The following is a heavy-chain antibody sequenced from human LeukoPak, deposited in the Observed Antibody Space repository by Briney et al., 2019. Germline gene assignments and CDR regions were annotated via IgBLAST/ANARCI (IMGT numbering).Heavy chain of an antibody. J-gene: IGHJ4*02. V-gene: IGHV4-59*01. CDR3: ARGRVVADD. Sequence: SETLSLTCTGSGGSISSYYWSWIRQPPGKGLEWIGYIYYSGSTNYNPSLKSRVTISVDTSKNQFSLKLSTVTAADTAVYYCARGRVVADDWGQGTLVTVSS. CDR2: IYYSGST. D-gene: IGHD3-3*01. CDR1: GGSISSYY.